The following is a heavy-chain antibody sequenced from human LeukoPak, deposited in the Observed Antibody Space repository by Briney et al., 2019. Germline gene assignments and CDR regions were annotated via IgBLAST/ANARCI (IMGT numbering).Heavy chain of an antibody. CDR1: GYTFTSYG. V-gene: IGHV1-8*01. J-gene: IGHJ5*02. D-gene: IGHD4-23*01. CDR2: MNPNSGNT. Sequence: ASVTVSFTASGYTFTSYGLNWVRQATGQGLEWIGWMNPNSGNTGYAQKFQGRVTLTRSTSISTAYMELRSLTSEDTAVYYCARDYGGNSGWFDPWGQGTLVTVSS. CDR3: ARDYGGNSGWFDP.